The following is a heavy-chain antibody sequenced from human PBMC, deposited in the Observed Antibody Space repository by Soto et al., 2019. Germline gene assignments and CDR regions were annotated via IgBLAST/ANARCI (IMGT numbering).Heavy chain of an antibody. CDR2: ISGSGGST. V-gene: IGHV3-23*01. D-gene: IGHD2-15*01. Sequence: GGSLRLSCAASGFTFSSYAMSWVRQAPGKGLEWVSAISGSGGSTYYADSVKGRFTISRDNSKNTLYLQMNSLRAEDTAVYYCASGYCSGGSCYSASVDYWGQGTLVTVSS. J-gene: IGHJ4*02. CDR1: GFTFSSYA. CDR3: ASGYCSGGSCYSASVDY.